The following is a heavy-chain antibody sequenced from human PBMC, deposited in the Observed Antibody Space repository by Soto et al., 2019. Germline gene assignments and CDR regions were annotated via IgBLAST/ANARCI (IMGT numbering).Heavy chain of an antibody. CDR3: ARDGMTTGDT. J-gene: IGHJ4*02. CDR1: GVSVRSYT. Sequence: PSETLSLTCIVSGVSVRSYTWSWVRQPANKGLEWIGRVFSSVSATYNPSLKSRVSISMDTPENRISLKLDSVTAADAGVYFCARDGMTTGDTWGPGTLVTVPS. CDR2: VFSSVSA. V-gene: IGHV4-4*07. D-gene: IGHD2-21*02.